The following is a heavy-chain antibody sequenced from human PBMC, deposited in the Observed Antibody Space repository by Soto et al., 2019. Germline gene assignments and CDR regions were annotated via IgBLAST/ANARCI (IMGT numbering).Heavy chain of an antibody. Sequence: SETLSLTCSFSGDSVTSHYLTWIRQSPEKGLEWIGYMHYTGFSHYNPSLKSRLTISVDRSKNQFSLKLSSVTAADTAVYYCARVLVMRGIPNWFDPWGQGTLVTVSS. D-gene: IGHD3-16*01. J-gene: IGHJ5*02. CDR1: GDSVTSHY. CDR3: ARVLVMRGIPNWFDP. V-gene: IGHV4-59*02. CDR2: MHYTGFS.